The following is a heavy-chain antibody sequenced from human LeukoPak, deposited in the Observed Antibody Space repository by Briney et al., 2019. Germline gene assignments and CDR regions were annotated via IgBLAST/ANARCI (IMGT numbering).Heavy chain of an antibody. CDR3: ARNQAYSFDY. CDR2: ITSGGSDI. CDR1: GFSFSASA. J-gene: IGHJ4*02. D-gene: IGHD4-11*01. V-gene: IGHV3-48*01. Sequence: GGSLRLSCAASGFSFSASAMHWVRQAPGKGLEWVSFITSGGSDIDYADSVKGRFTISRDNAKNSLYLQMDSLRAEDTAVYYCARNQAYSFDYWGQGTLVTVSS.